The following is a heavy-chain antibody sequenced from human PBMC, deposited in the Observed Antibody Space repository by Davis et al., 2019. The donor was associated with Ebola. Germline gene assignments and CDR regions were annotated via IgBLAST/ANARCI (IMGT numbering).Heavy chain of an antibody. Sequence: AASVKVSCKASGYTFTGYYMEWVRQAPGQGLEWMGRINPKSGDTNYAQKFQGRVTMTRDTSISTVYMELSRLRSDDTAVYYCARPGNYFDSGNALDYWGQGTLVTASS. CDR1: GYTFTGYY. CDR2: INPKSGDT. CDR3: ARPGNYFDSGNALDY. D-gene: IGHD3-10*01. J-gene: IGHJ4*02. V-gene: IGHV1-2*06.